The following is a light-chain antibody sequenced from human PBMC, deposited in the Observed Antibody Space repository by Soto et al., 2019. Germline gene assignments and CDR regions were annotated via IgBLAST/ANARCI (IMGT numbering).Light chain of an antibody. CDR1: QSVSVTY. CDR3: HQYGSSPGT. J-gene: IGKJ1*01. V-gene: IGKV3-20*01. CDR2: GAS. Sequence: EIVLTQSPGTLSLSPGERATLSCRASQSVSVTYLAWYQQKPGQAPRLLIYGASSRATGIPDRFSGSGSGTDFTLTDSRLEPEDFAVYYCHQYGSSPGTFGQGTKVEIK.